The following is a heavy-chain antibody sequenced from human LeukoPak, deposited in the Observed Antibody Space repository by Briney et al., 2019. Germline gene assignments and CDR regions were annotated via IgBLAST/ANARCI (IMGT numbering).Heavy chain of an antibody. D-gene: IGHD3-10*01. Sequence: GGSLRLSCTVSGFTFGDYAMNWVRQAPGKGLEWVSAISGSGGSTYCADSVKGRFTISRDNSKNTLYLQMNSLRAEDTAVYYCAKGNYYGSGSTIGSWGQGTLVTVSS. CDR3: AKGNYYGSGSTIGS. V-gene: IGHV3-23*01. CDR1: GFTFGDYA. J-gene: IGHJ4*02. CDR2: ISGSGGST.